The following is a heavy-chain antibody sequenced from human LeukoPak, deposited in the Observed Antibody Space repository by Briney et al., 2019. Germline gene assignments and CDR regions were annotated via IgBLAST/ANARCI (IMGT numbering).Heavy chain of an antibody. CDR3: ARVRLADERAWAY. CDR1: GYTFSDFY. D-gene: IGHD3-3*02. J-gene: IGHJ4*02. V-gene: IGHV1-2*02. CDR2: ITPKSGDT. Sequence: ASVKVSCKASGYTFSDFYIHWVRQAPGQGLEYVGWITPKSGDTYSPQRFQGRVTMTRDASISTAYMELGSLRSDDTAVYFCARVRLADERAWAYWGQGTQVTVSS.